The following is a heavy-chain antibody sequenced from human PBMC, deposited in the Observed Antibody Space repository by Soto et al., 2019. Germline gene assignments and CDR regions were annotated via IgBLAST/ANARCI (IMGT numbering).Heavy chain of an antibody. Sequence: PSQTLSLTCAISGDSVSSNIAAWNWVRQSPSRGLEWLGRTKYRSKWYTDYATSVKSRISISPDTSKNQVSLQLNSVTPEDTAVYYCAREGSSNWTYYVDFWGQGILGTVSS. CDR3: AREGSSNWTYYVDF. CDR2: TKYRSKWYT. D-gene: IGHD6-13*01. J-gene: IGHJ4*02. CDR1: GDSVSSNIAA. V-gene: IGHV6-1*01.